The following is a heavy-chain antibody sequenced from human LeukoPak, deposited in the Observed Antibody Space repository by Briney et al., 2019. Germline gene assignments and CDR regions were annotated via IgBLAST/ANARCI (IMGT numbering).Heavy chain of an antibody. V-gene: IGHV3-13*01. Sequence: GGSLRLSCAASGFTFSSYDMHWVRQAAGRGLEWVSAIGTAGDTYNPGSVKGRFTISRDNAKNSLYLQMNSLRADDTAVYYCARDREWEVFDYWGQGTLVTVSS. CDR3: ARDREWEVFDY. D-gene: IGHD1-26*01. CDR2: IGTAGDT. CDR1: GFTFSSYD. J-gene: IGHJ4*02.